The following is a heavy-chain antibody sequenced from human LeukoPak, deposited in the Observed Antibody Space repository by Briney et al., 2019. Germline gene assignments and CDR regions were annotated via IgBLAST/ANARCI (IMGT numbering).Heavy chain of an antibody. Sequence: GGSLRLSCAASGFTVSSNYMSWVRQAPGKGLEWVSVIYSGGSTYYADSVKGRFTISRDNSKNTLYLQMNSLRAEDTAVYYCAKKNGNYYYYYYMDVWGKGTTVTVSS. CDR2: IYSGGST. V-gene: IGHV3-53*01. CDR3: AKKNGNYYYYYYMDV. J-gene: IGHJ6*03. CDR1: GFTVSSNY.